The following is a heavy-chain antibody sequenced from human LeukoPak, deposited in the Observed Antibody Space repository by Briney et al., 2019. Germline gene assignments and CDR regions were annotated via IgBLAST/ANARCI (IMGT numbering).Heavy chain of an antibody. J-gene: IGHJ3*02. D-gene: IGHD3-22*01. Sequence: PGGSLRLSCAASGFTVSSNYMSWVRQAPGKGLDWVSVIYSGGSTYYADSVKGRFTISRDNSKNTLYLQMNSLRAEDTAVYYCASSVDSSGNDAFDIWGQGTMVTVSS. CDR3: ASSVDSSGNDAFDI. CDR1: GFTVSSNY. CDR2: IYSGGST. V-gene: IGHV3-53*01.